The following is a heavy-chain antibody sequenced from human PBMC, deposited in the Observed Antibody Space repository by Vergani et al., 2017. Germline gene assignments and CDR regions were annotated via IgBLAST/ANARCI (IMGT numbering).Heavy chain of an antibody. CDR1: GGSISSSSYD. Sequence: QLQLQESGPGLVKPSETLSITCTVPGGSISSSSYDWSWIRQPQGKGLEWIGEMNHSGSTNYNPSLKSRVTISVDTSKNQFSLKLSSVTAADTAVYYCARGRPWWYWFDHWGQGTLVTVSS. CDR3: ARGRPWWYWFDH. D-gene: IGHD2-15*01. V-gene: IGHV4-39*07. CDR2: MNHSGST. J-gene: IGHJ5*02.